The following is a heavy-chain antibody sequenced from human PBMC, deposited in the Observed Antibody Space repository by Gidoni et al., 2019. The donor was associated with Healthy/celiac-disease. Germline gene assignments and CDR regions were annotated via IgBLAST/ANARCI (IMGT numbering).Heavy chain of an antibody. V-gene: IGHV3-20*04. CDR1: GFTFDDYG. Sequence: EVQLVESGGGVVRPGGSLRLSCAASGFTFDDYGMSWVRQAPGKGLEWVSGINWNDGYIGYADSVKGRFTISRDNAKNSLYLQMNSLRAEDTALYYCARVGYHYGSGKFDPWGQGTQVTVSS. J-gene: IGHJ5*02. D-gene: IGHD3-10*01. CDR3: ARVGYHYGSGKFDP. CDR2: INWNDGYI.